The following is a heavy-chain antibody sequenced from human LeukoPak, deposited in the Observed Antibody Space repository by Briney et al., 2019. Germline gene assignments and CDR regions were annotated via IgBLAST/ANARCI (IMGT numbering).Heavy chain of an antibody. CDR2: INPSGGGT. CDR3: AREFDYYGSGTRYYGMDV. J-gene: IGHJ6*02. D-gene: IGHD3-10*01. CDR1: GYTFTSYY. Sequence: ASVKVSCKASGYTFTSYYMHWVRQAPGQGLEWMGIINPSGGGTSYAQKFQGRVTMTRDTSTSTVYMELSSLRSEDTAVYYCAREFDYYGSGTRYYGMDVWGQGTTVTVSS. V-gene: IGHV1-46*01.